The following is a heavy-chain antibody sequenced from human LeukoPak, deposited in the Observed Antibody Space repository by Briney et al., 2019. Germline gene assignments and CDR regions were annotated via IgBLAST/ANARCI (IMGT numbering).Heavy chain of an antibody. J-gene: IGHJ4*02. V-gene: IGHV4-34*01. CDR1: GGSFSGYY. CDR2: INHSGST. Sequence: PSETLSLTCAVYGGSFSGYYWSWIRQPPGKGLEWIGEINHSGSTNYNPYLKSRVTISVDTSKNQFSLKLSSVTAADTAVYYCARVRKAAAGRGGFDYWGQGTLVTVSS. CDR3: ARVRKAAAGRGGFDY. D-gene: IGHD6-13*01.